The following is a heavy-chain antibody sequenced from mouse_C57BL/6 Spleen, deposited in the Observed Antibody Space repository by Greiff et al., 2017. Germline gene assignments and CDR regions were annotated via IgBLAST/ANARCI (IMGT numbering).Heavy chain of an antibody. V-gene: IGHV6-3*01. CDR1: GFTFSNYW. J-gene: IGHJ3*01. Sequence: EVQLVESGGGLVQPGGSMKLSCVASGFTFSNYWMNWVRQSPEKGLEWVAQIRLKSDNYATHYAESVKGRFTISRDDSKSSVYLQMNNLRAEDTGIYYCTGPTVVARGFAYWGQGTLVTVSA. CDR3: TGPTVVARGFAY. CDR2: IRLKSDNYAT. D-gene: IGHD1-1*01.